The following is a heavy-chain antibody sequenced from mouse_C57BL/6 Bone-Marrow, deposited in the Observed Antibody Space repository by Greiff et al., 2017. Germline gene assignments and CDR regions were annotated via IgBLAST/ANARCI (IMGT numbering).Heavy chain of an antibody. Sequence: VQLKQSGPELVKPGASVKISCKASGYSFTDYYMNWVKQSNGKSLEWIGVINPYYGSTSYNQKFKGKATLTVDQSSSSAYMQLNRLTSEDSADYCCTVVAFDYWGQGTTLTVSS. D-gene: IGHD1-1*01. CDR1: GYSFTDYY. CDR2: INPYYGST. V-gene: IGHV1-39*01. CDR3: TVVAFDY. J-gene: IGHJ2*01.